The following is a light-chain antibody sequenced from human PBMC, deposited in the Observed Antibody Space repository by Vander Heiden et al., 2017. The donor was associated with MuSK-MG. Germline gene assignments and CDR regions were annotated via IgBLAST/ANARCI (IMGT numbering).Light chain of an antibody. J-gene: IGKJ2*01. CDR2: AAS. Sequence: DIQLTQSPSSLSASVGDRVTITCRASQSISSYLNWYQQKPGKATKLLIYAASSLQSGVPSRFSGSGSGTDFTLTISSLQPEDFATYYCQQRYSTPYTFGQGTKVEIK. CDR3: QQRYSTPYT. CDR1: QSISSY. V-gene: IGKV1-39*01.